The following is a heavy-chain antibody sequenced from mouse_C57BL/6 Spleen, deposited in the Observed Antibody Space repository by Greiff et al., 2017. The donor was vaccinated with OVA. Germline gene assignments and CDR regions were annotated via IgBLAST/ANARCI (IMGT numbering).Heavy chain of an antibody. J-gene: IGHJ4*01. Sequence: VQLQQSGAELVRPGASVTLSCKASGYTFTDYEMHWVKQTPVHGLEWIGAIDPETGGTAYNQKFKGKAILTADKSSSTAYMELRSLTSEDSAVYYCTRWGTTVVADYYAMDYWGQGTSVTVSS. CDR2: IDPETGGT. CDR3: TRWGTTVVADYYAMDY. V-gene: IGHV1-15*01. D-gene: IGHD1-1*01. CDR1: GYTFTDYE.